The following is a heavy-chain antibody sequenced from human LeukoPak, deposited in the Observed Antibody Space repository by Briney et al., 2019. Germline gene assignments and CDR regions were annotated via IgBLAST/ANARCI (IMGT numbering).Heavy chain of an antibody. CDR2: IKQDGSEK. Sequence: GGSLRLSCAASGFTFSSYAMSWVRQAPGKGLERVANIKQDGSEKYYVDSVKGRFTISRDNAKNSLYLQMNSLRAEDTAVYYCARYIRYFDYYYGMDVWGQGTTVTVSS. D-gene: IGHD3-9*01. V-gene: IGHV3-7*01. J-gene: IGHJ6*02. CDR3: ARYIRYFDYYYGMDV. CDR1: GFTFSSYA.